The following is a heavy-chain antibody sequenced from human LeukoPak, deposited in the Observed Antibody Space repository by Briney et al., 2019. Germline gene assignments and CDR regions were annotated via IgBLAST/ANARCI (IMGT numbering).Heavy chain of an antibody. CDR2: IYYTGST. D-gene: IGHD3-16*01. J-gene: IGHJ4*02. CDR3: ARQAYRGSQKLI. CDR1: GASISSSSYY. Sequence: SETMSLTCSVSGASISSSSYYWGWIRQPPGKGLEWIGSIYYTGSTYYNPSLKNRLTISVDTSKNQLSLKLSSVTAADTGVYYCARQAYRGSQKLIWGQGTLVTVSS. V-gene: IGHV4-39*01.